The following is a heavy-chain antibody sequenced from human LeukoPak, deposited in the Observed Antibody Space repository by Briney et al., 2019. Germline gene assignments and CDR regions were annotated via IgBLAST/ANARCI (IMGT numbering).Heavy chain of an antibody. Sequence: GASVKVSCEASGYTFTSYYMHWVRQAPGQGLEWMGIINPSGGSTSYAQKFQGRVTMTRDTSTSTVYMELSSLRSEDTAVYYCARDGLRYSSSWYMGYWGQGTLVTVSS. CDR1: GYTFTSYY. V-gene: IGHV1-46*03. CDR3: ARDGLRYSSSWYMGY. CDR2: INPSGGST. J-gene: IGHJ4*02. D-gene: IGHD6-13*01.